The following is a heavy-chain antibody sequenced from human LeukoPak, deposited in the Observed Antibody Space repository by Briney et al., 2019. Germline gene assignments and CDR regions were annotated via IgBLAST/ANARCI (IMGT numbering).Heavy chain of an antibody. Sequence: GRSLGLSCAASGLTFSSYGMHWVRQAPGKGLGWVAVIWYDGSYKYYADSVKGRFTISRDNSKNTLYLQMNSLRAEDTAVYYCARDLSSGYYSDAFDIWGQGTMVTVSS. D-gene: IGHD3-22*01. CDR1: GLTFSSYG. CDR2: IWYDGSYK. J-gene: IGHJ3*02. V-gene: IGHV3-33*01. CDR3: ARDLSSGYYSDAFDI.